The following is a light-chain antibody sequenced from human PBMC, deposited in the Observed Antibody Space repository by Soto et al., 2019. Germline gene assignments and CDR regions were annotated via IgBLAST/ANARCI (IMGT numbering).Light chain of an antibody. V-gene: IGLV2-14*01. CDR2: DVS. Sequence: QSALTQPASVSGSPGQSITISCTGTSSDIGNYNFVSWYQQHPGKAPKLMIYDVSNRPSGVSNRFAGSKSGTTASLTISGLQAEDEADYYCTSYTTVSTFLFGAGTKLTVL. J-gene: IGLJ1*01. CDR1: SSDIGNYNF. CDR3: TSYTTVSTFL.